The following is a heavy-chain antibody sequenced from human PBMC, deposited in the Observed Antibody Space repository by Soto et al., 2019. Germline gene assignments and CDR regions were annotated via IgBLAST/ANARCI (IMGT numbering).Heavy chain of an antibody. D-gene: IGHD3-10*01. V-gene: IGHV3-23*01. CDR1: GFTFSSYA. J-gene: IGHJ5*02. CDR3: PKDSPVTIAAPNNWFDP. Sequence: EVQLLESGGGLVQPGGSLRLSCAASGFTFSSYAMSWVRQAPGKGLEWVSAISGSGGSTYYADSVKGRFTISRDNSKNTLYLQMNSLRAEDTAVYYCPKDSPVTIAAPNNWFDPWGQGTLVTVSS. CDR2: ISGSGGST.